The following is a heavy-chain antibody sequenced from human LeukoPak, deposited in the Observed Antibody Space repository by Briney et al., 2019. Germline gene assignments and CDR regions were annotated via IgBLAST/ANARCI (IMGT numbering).Heavy chain of an antibody. CDR1: GGTFSSYA. V-gene: IGHV1-69*13. Sequence: ASVKVSCKASGGTFSSYAISWVRQAPGQGLEWMGGIIPIFGTANYAQKFQGRVTITADESTSTVYMELSSLRSEDTAVYYCARDPVVATIPRGQYYYYGMDVWGQGTTVTVSS. J-gene: IGHJ6*02. CDR2: IIPIFGTA. D-gene: IGHD5-12*01. CDR3: ARDPVVATIPRGQYYYYGMDV.